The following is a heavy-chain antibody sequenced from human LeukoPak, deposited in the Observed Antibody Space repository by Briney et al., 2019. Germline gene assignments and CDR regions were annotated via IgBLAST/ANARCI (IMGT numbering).Heavy chain of an antibody. CDR2: ISSSSSYI. J-gene: IGHJ4*02. D-gene: IGHD3-22*01. CDR3: ATGVPYYYDSVFDY. V-gene: IGHV3-21*01. Sequence: GGSLRLSCAASGFTFSSYSMNWVRQAPGKGLEWVSSISSSSSYIYYAASVKGRFTISRDNAKNSLYLQMNSLRAEDTAVYYCATGVPYYYDSVFDYWGQGTLVTVSS. CDR1: GFTFSSYS.